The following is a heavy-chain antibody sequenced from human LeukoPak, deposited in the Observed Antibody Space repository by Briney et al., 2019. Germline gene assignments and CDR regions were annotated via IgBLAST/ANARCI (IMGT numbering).Heavy chain of an antibody. J-gene: IGHJ4*02. Sequence: GGSLRLSCAASGFTFSSYAMSWVRQAPGKGLEWVSAISGSGGSTYYADSVKGRFTISRDNSKNTLYLQMNSLRAEDTAVYYCARANCGGDCYSGYWGQGTLVTVSS. CDR3: ARANCGGDCYSGY. V-gene: IGHV3-23*01. D-gene: IGHD2-21*02. CDR2: ISGSGGST. CDR1: GFTFSSYA.